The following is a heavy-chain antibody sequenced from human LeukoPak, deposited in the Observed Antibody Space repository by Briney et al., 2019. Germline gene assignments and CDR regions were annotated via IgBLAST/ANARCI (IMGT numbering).Heavy chain of an antibody. D-gene: IGHD3-9*01. V-gene: IGHV5-51*01. Sequence: GESLKIPCKGSGYSLTSYWIGWVRQMPGKGLEWMGIIYPGDSDTRYSPSFQGQVTISADKSISTAYLRWSSLKASDTAMYYCATTGGTAYYDILTGLDPWGQGTLVTVSS. CDR2: IYPGDSDT. CDR3: ATTGGTAYYDILTGLDP. J-gene: IGHJ5*02. CDR1: GYSLTSYW.